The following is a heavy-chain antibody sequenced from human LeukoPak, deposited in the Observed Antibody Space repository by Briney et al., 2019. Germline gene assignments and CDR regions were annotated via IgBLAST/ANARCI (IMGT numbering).Heavy chain of an antibody. CDR1: GFTFSSYE. Sequence: QAGGALRLSCAASGFTFSSYEMNWVRQARGKGLEWAAYISSSGSTIYHAESMKGRFTISRDNAKNSLYLQLSSLRAEDTAVYYCARERYSRQYFDYWGQGTLVTVSS. CDR2: ISSSGSTI. D-gene: IGHD5-18*01. J-gene: IGHJ4*02. CDR3: ARERYSRQYFDY. V-gene: IGHV3-48*03.